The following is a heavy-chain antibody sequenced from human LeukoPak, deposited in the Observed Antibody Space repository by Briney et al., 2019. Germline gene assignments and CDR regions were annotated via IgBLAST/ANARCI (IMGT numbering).Heavy chain of an antibody. CDR3: ASDYYDSSGPFYFDY. CDR2: ISSSSSTI. J-gene: IGHJ4*02. D-gene: IGHD3-22*01. Sequence: PGGSLRLSCAASGFTFSSYSMNWVRQAPGKGLEWVSYISSSSSTIYYADSVKGRFTISRDNAKNSLYLQMNSLRAEDTAVYYCASDYYDSSGPFYFDYWGQGTLVTVSS. V-gene: IGHV3-48*04. CDR1: GFTFSSYS.